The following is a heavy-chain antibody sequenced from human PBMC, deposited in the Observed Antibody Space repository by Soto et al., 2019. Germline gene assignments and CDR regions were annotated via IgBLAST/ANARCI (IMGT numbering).Heavy chain of an antibody. CDR3: VRLVGNSWLDH. V-gene: IGHV6-1*01. CDR1: GDSVSSNSAV. J-gene: IGHJ4*02. D-gene: IGHD4-4*01. CDR2: TYYRSQWHY. Sequence: SQTLSLTCVISGDSVSSNSAVWNWIRQSPSRGLEWLGRTYYRSQWHYEYAVFVQSRISIDTDTSKNQFSLQLNSVSPEDTAVYYCVRLVGNSWLDHWGQGTLVTVSS.